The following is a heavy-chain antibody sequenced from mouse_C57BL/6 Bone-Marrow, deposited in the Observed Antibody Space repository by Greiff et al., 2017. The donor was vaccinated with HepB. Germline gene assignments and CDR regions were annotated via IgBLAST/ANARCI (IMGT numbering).Heavy chain of an antibody. CDR2: INHNNGGT. Sequence: EVQLQQSGPELVKPGASVKISCKASGYTFTDYYMNWVKQSHGKSLEWIGDINHNNGGTSYNQKFKGKATLTVDKSSSTAYMELRSLTSEDSAVYYCARWVLLRFSYWGQGTTLTVSS. V-gene: IGHV1-26*01. CDR3: ARWVLLRFSY. CDR1: GYTFTDYY. J-gene: IGHJ2*01. D-gene: IGHD1-1*01.